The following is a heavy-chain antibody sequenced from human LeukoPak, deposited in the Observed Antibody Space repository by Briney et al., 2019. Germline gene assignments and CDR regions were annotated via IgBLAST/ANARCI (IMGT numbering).Heavy chain of an antibody. J-gene: IGHJ4*02. CDR1: GFTFSSYA. CDR2: ISGGGGST. V-gene: IGHV3-23*01. CDR3: AKDYAYSDSDGYYFDY. Sequence: PGGSLRLSCAASGFTFSSYAMSWVRQAPGKGLEWVSVISGGGGSTYYADSVKGRFTISRDNSKNTLYLQMDSLRAEDTAVYYCAKDYAYSDSDGYYFDYWGQGTLVTVSS. D-gene: IGHD3-22*01.